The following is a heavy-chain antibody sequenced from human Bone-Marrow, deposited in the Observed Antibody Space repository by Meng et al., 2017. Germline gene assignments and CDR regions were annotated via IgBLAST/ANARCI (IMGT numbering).Heavy chain of an antibody. D-gene: IGHD6-13*01. CDR3: ARLGPPIAAGDPFDY. Sequence: QLQLQESGSGLVKPSQTLSLTCAVSGGSISNGGYSLSWIRKPPGKGLEWIGYIYHSGSTYYNPSLKSRVTISVDTSKNQFSLKLSSVTAADTAVYYCARLGPPIAAGDPFDYWGQGTLVTVSS. V-gene: IGHV4-30-2*01. CDR1: GGSISNGGYS. CDR2: IYHSGST. J-gene: IGHJ4*02.